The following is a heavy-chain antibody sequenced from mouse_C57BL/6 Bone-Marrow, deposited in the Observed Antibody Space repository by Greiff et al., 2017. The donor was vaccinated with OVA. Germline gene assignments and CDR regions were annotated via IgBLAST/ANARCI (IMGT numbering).Heavy chain of an antibody. CDR1: GYAFSSYW. D-gene: IGHD1-1*02. Sequence: QVQLQQSGAELVKPGASVKLSCKASGYAFSSYWMHWVKQRPGKGLEWIGQIYPGDGDTNYNGKFKGKAPLTADKSSSTAYMQLSRLTSVDSAVCFCASEGGNQAWFAYWGQGTLVTVSA. V-gene: IGHV1-80*01. CDR2: IYPGDGDT. J-gene: IGHJ3*01. CDR3: ASEGGNQAWFAY.